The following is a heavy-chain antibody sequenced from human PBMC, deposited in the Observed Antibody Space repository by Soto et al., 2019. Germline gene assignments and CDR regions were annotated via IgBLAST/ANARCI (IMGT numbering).Heavy chain of an antibody. CDR3: ARGVYDFWSGHPKGLDY. Sequence: ASGFTFSGSAMHWVRQASGKGLEWVGRIRSKANSYATAYAVSVKGKFTISRDDSRNTAYLQMNSLKTEDTAVYYCARGVYDFWSGHPKGLDYWGQGTVVTVSS. D-gene: IGHD3-3*01. CDR2: IRSKANSYAT. CDR1: GFTFSGSA. J-gene: IGHJ4*02. V-gene: IGHV3-73*01.